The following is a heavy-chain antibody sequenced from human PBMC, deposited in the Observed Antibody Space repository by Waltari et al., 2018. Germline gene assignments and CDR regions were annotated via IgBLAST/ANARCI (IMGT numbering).Heavy chain of an antibody. J-gene: IGHJ4*02. CDR3: AKEWGDGYNDYFDY. V-gene: IGHV3-23*01. D-gene: IGHD5-12*01. Sequence: MSWVRQAPGKGLEWVSAISGSGGSTYYADSVKGRFTISRDNSKNTLFLQMNSLRAEDTAVYYCAKEWGDGYNDYFDYWGQGTLVTVSS. CDR2: ISGSGGST.